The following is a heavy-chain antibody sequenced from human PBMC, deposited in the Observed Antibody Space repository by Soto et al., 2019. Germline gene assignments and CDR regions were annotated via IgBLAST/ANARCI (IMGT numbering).Heavy chain of an antibody. V-gene: IGHV1-8*01. Sequence: QVQLVQSGAEVKKPGASVKVSCKASGYTFTSYDINWVRQATGQGLEWMGWMNPNSGNTGYAQKFQGRVTMTRNTSISTAYMELSSLRSEDTAVYYCARGGFLSGYYPPYYFDYWGQGTLVTVSS. CDR2: MNPNSGNT. D-gene: IGHD3-3*01. J-gene: IGHJ4*02. CDR3: ARGGFLSGYYPPYYFDY. CDR1: GYTFTSYD.